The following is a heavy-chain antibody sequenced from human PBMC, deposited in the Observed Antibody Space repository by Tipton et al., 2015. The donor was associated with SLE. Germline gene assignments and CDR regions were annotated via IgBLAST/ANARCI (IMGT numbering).Heavy chain of an antibody. CDR3: ARDPQADYFDY. CDR2: ISYDGSNK. D-gene: IGHD6-25*01. J-gene: IGHJ4*02. CDR1: GFTFSSYA. Sequence: SLRLSCAASGFTFSSYAMHWVRQAPGKGLEWVAVISYDGSNKYYADSVKGRFTISRDNSKNTLYLQMNSLRAEDTAVYYCARDPQADYFDYWGQGTLVTVSS. V-gene: IGHV3-30*04.